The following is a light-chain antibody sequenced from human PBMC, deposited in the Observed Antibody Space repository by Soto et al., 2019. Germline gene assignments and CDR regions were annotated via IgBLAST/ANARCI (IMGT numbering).Light chain of an antibody. CDR2: EVS. J-gene: IGLJ1*01. V-gene: IGLV2-23*02. CDR1: SSDVGSYDL. Sequence: QSALTQPASVSGSPGQSITISCTGNSSDVGSYDLVSWYQQHPGKAPKLMIYEVSERPSGVSNRFSASKSGNTASLTISGLQAEDEADYYCCSYAGSSTFYVFGTGTKVTVL. CDR3: CSYAGSSTFYV.